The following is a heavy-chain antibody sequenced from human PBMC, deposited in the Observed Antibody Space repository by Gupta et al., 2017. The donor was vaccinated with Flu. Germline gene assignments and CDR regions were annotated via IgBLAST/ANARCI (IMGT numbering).Heavy chain of an antibody. J-gene: IGHJ1*01. CDR2: SEWDDDK. CDR1: GEMR. CDR3: ARISRPDVDYDD. D-gene: IGHD4-17*01. V-gene: IGHV2-70D*14. Sequence: GEMRVNWIRKPPGGALEWLARSEWDDDKFYSPYMKKRRTISKDTSENEVVRTRTNMAPADTSTYDGARISRPDVDYDDWGQGTLVTVSS.